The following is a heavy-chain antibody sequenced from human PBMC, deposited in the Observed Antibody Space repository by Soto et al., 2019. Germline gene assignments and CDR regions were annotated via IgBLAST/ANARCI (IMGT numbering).Heavy chain of an antibody. V-gene: IGHV1-18*01. J-gene: IGHJ4*02. Sequence: QVQLVQSGVEVTKPGASVKVSCKASGYTFTSHAISWVRQAPGQGLEWMGWISAYNGNTNYAQNLRGRVTMTTDASTRTAYMELRSLRYDDTAMYYCARYFTGWPPDGVDYWGQGTQVTVSS. CDR1: GYTFTSHA. CDR3: ARYFTGWPPDGVDY. D-gene: IGHD3-9*01. CDR2: ISAYNGNT.